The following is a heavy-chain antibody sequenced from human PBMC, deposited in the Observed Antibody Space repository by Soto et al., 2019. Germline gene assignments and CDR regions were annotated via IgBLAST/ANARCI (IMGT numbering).Heavy chain of an antibody. V-gene: IGHV3-30*18. D-gene: IGHD3-22*01. CDR3: AKDPPNYYDSDGHCRRTAFDL. Sequence: QAQLVESGGGVVQPGRSLRLSCAASGFSFSSCGMNWVRQAPGKGLEWVALSLDGSNDYYAASVKGRFSISRDNSKNALYLQMNSLRAEDTAMYYCAKDPPNYYDSDGHCRRTAFDLWGQGTMVTVSS. CDR2: LSLDGSND. CDR1: GFSFSSCG. J-gene: IGHJ3*01.